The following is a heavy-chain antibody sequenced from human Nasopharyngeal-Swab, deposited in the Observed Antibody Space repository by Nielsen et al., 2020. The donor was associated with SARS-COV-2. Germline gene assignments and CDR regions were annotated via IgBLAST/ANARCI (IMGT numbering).Heavy chain of an antibody. CDR3: ARDDSITIFGVVIEFSGMDV. J-gene: IGHJ6*02. CDR2: INTNTGNP. D-gene: IGHD3-3*01. CDR1: GYTFTSYA. Sequence: ASVKASCKASGYTFTSYAMNWVRQAPGQGLEWMGWINTNTGNPTYAQGFTGRFVFSLDTSVSTAYLQISSLKAEDTAVYYCARDDSITIFGVVIEFSGMDVWGQGTTVTVSS. V-gene: IGHV7-4-1*02.